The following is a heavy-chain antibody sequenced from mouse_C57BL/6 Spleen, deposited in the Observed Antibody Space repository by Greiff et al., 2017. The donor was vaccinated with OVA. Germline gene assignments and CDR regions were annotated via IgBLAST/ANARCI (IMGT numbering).Heavy chain of an antibody. Sequence: EVKLVESGGGLVQPGGSLILSCAASGFTFTDYYMSWVRQPPGKALEWLGFIRNKANGYTTEYSASVKGRFTISRDNSQSILYLQMNALRAEDSATYYCARNYYGSSLDYWGQGTTLTVSS. CDR2: IRNKANGYTT. CDR1: GFTFTDYY. CDR3: ARNYYGSSLDY. J-gene: IGHJ2*01. D-gene: IGHD1-1*01. V-gene: IGHV7-3*01.